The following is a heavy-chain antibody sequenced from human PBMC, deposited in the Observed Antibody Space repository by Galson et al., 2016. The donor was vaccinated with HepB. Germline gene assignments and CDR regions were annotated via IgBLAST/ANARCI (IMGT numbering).Heavy chain of an antibody. CDR2: VSSSGTT. CDR1: GGSFTTLGHY. J-gene: IGHJ5*02. CDR3: AREEGYHRP. Sequence: EPLSLTCTVSGGSFTTLGHYWGWIRQSPGKGLEWIATVSSSGTTYHNPSLKSRATISIDISKNQFSLRLNSMTAADAAVYFCAREEGYHRPWGQGILVTASS. V-gene: IGHV4-39*07. D-gene: IGHD5-18*01.